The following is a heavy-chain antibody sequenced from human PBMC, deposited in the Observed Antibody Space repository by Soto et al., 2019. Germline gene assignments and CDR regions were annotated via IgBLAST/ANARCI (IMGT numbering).Heavy chain of an antibody. CDR1: GFAFRNYN. CDR3: ARENFRWLRFYGMDV. CDR2: ISGASGTI. Sequence: PGGSLRLSCAASGFAFRNYNMNWVRQAPGKGLEWLSYISGASGTIYYADSMQGRFTISRDNAKNSLYLQMNSLRAEDTAMYYCARENFRWLRFYGMDVWGQGTTVTVSS. J-gene: IGHJ6*02. D-gene: IGHD5-12*01. V-gene: IGHV3-48*01.